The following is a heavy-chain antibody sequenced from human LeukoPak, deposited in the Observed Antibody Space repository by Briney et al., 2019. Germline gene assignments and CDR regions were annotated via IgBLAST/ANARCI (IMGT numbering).Heavy chain of an antibody. V-gene: IGHV4-31*11. J-gene: IGHJ6*02. Sequence: SETLSLTCAVSGGSISSGGHYWSWIRQHPGKGLEWIGYINYSGSTYYNPSLKSRVTISVDTSQNQFSLKLSSVTAADTAVYYCARDEAIFGAGYYYGMDVWGQGTTVTVSS. CDR3: ARDEAIFGAGYYYGMDV. D-gene: IGHD3-3*01. CDR2: INYSGST. CDR1: GGSISSGGHY.